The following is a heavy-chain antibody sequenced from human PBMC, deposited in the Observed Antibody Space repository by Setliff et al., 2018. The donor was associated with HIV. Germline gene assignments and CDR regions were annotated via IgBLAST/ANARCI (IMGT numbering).Heavy chain of an antibody. J-gene: IGHJ4*02. CDR3: ATYSAGEGGRGH. CDR1: GYIFSIYA. Sequence: WASVKVSCKASGYIFSIYAMSWVRQAPGQRLGWMGWINAGNGNTTYSQKFQGRVTITRDTSASTAYMELSSLRSEDTAMYYCATYSAGEGGRGHWGQGTLVTVSS. CDR2: INAGNGNT. V-gene: IGHV1-3*01. D-gene: IGHD2-15*01.